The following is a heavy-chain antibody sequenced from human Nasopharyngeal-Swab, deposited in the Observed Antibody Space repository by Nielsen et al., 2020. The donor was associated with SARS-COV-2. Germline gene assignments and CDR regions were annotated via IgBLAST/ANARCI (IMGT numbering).Heavy chain of an antibody. D-gene: IGHD6-19*01. CDR1: GYTFTSYW. CDR2: IYPGDSET. Sequence: GGSLRLSCKGSGYTFTSYWIGWVRQMPGKGLEWMGIIYPGDSETIYSPSFQGQVTYSADKSISTAYLHWSSLKASDSALYYCARRTGWERSFDSWGQGTLVTVSS. V-gene: IGHV5-51*01. CDR3: ARRTGWERSFDS. J-gene: IGHJ4*02.